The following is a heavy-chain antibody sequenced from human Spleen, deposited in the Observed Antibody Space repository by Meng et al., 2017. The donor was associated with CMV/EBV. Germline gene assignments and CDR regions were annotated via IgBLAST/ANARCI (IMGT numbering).Heavy chain of an antibody. Sequence: ASVKVSCKASGYTFTGYGISWVRQAPGQGLEWMGWMSPNSGNTGYPQKFQGRVTMTRNTSTITAYMELSSLRPEDTAVYYCARGTVTGTGGADYWGQGTLVTVSS. CDR2: MSPNSGNT. J-gene: IGHJ4*02. CDR3: ARGTVTGTGGADY. CDR1: GYTFTGYG. V-gene: IGHV1-8*02. D-gene: IGHD1-7*01.